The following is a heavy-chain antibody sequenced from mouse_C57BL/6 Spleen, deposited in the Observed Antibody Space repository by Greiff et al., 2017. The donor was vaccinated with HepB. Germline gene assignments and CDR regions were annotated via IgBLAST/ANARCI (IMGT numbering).Heavy chain of an antibody. CDR1: GFTFSDYG. CDR3: ARRGGDYDGIYYAMDY. CDR2: ISNLAYSI. D-gene: IGHD2-4*01. V-gene: IGHV5-15*01. Sequence: EVQLVESGGGLVQPGGSLKLSCAASGFTFSDYGMAWVRQAPRKGPEWVAFISNLAYSIYYADTVTGRFTISRENAKNTLYLEMSSLRSEDTAMYYCARRGGDYDGIYYAMDYWGQGTSVTVSS. J-gene: IGHJ4*01.